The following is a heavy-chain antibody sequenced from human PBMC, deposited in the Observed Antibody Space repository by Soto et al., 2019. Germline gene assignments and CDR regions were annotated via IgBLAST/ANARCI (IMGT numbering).Heavy chain of an antibody. D-gene: IGHD2-15*01. CDR1: GFTFSSYW. CDR2: IKQDGSEK. J-gene: IGHJ3*02. V-gene: IGHV3-7*01. Sequence: GGSLRLSCAASGFTFSSYWMSWVRQAPGKGLEWVANIKQDGSEKYYVDSVKGRFNISRDNAKNSPYLQMNSMRAEDTAVYYCARYRMVATKQDAFDIWGQGTMVTVSS. CDR3: ARYRMVATKQDAFDI.